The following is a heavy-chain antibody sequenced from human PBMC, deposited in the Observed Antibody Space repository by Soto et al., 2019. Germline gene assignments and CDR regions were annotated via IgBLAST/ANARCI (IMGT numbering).Heavy chain of an antibody. D-gene: IGHD1-1*01. V-gene: IGHV3-30-3*02. Sequence: GGSLRLSFVASGFTFSSYALHWVRQAPGKGLEWVALISNDGMNTFYADSVKGRMTVSRDKAEKTMYLQMNSLTAEDTAVYYCAKGLRFMEHWGQGTVVTVSS. CDR2: ISNDGMNT. J-gene: IGHJ1*01. CDR3: AKGLRFMEH. CDR1: GFTFSSYA.